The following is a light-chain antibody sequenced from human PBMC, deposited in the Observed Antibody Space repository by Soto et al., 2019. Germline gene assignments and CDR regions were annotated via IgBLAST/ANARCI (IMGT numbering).Light chain of an antibody. CDR1: QSVLYNSNNKNY. CDR2: LAS. J-gene: IGKJ4*01. V-gene: IGKV4-1*01. Sequence: DIVMTQSPDSLAVSLGERATINCKSSQSVLYNSNNKNYLAWYQQKPGQPPKLLIYLASTRESGVPDRFSGSGSGTDFTLTISSLQAEDVAVYYCQQFSSYPLTFGGGTKVEIK. CDR3: QQFSSYPLT.